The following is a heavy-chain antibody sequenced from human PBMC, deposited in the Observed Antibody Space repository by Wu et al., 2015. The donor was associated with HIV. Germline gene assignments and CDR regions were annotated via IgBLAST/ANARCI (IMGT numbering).Heavy chain of an antibody. V-gene: IGHV1-8*01. CDR3: HAERATVTTPGLAFDI. D-gene: IGHD4-17*01. Sequence: QVQLVQSGAEVTEPGASVMVSCKASQYTFINYDVHWVRQAAGQGLEWMGWINPKSGHTGYSQNFQGRVTLTRDTSISTAYMELTSLRPDDTAVYYCHAERATVTTPGLAFDIWGQGTMVTVSS. J-gene: IGHJ3*02. CDR1: QYTFINYD. CDR2: INPKSGHT.